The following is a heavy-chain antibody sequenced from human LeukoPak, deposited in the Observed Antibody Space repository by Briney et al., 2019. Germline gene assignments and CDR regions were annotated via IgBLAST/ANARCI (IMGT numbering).Heavy chain of an antibody. CDR2: ISWYEDK. CDR1: GFSFSTSGVG. Sequence: SGPTLLHPTQTLTLSCTFSGFSFSTSGVGVGWIRQPPGKALAGLAAISWYEDKRYRPSLKSRLTITKDTSKNQVVLTMTNMDPVDTATYYCARSPYYDILTGSRGTFDYWGRGILVTVSS. J-gene: IGHJ4*02. V-gene: IGHV2-5*01. CDR3: ARSPYYDILTGSRGTFDY. D-gene: IGHD3-9*01.